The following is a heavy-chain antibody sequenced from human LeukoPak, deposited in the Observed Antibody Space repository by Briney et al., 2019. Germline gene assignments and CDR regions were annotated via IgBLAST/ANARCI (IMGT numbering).Heavy chain of an antibody. J-gene: IGHJ3*02. CDR3: ASFVGVTSTSGAFDI. D-gene: IGHD2-21*02. CDR2: INHSGST. V-gene: IGHV4-34*01. Sequence: SETLSLTCAVYGGSFSGYYWSWIRQPPGKGLEWIGEINHSGSTNYNPSLKSRVTISVDTSKNQFSLKLSSVTAADTAVYYCASFVGVTSTSGAFDIWGQGTMVTVSS. CDR1: GGSFSGYY.